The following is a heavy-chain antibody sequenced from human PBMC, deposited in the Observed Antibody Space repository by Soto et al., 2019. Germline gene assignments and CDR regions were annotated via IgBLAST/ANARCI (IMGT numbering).Heavy chain of an antibody. CDR3: AKVGSGWYYFDY. J-gene: IGHJ4*02. CDR1: GFTFSNYP. Sequence: GGSQRLSYAASGFTFSNYPMSWVRQAPGKGLEWVSGMSGSGASTYYADSVKGRFTISRDNSKNTLYLQMNSLRSEDTAIYYCAKVGSGWYYFDYWGQGTLVTVSS. V-gene: IGHV3-23*01. D-gene: IGHD6-19*01. CDR2: MSGSGAST.